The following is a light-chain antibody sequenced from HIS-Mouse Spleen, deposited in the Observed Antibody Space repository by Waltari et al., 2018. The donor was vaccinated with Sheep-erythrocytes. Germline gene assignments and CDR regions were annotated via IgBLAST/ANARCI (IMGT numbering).Light chain of an antibody. Sequence: SYELTQPPSVSVSPGQTARITCSGDALPKKSAYWYQQKSGQAPVLVIYEDRKRPSGVPERFSGSSSGTMATLTISGAQVEDEADYYCYSTDSSGNHRVFGTGTKVTVL. V-gene: IGLV3-10*01. CDR2: EDR. J-gene: IGLJ1*01. CDR1: ALPKKS. CDR3: YSTDSSGNHRV.